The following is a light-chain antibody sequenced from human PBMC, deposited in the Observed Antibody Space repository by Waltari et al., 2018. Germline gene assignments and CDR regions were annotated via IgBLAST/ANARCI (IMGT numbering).Light chain of an antibody. CDR3: QSYDSSLSGSRV. V-gene: IGLV1-40*01. Sequence: QSVLTQPPSVSGAPGQRVTISCPGSSSNIGAGYDVPWYQQPPGTAPKLLMYGNSNRPSGVPDRFSGSKSGTSASLAITGLQAEDEADYYCQSYDSSLSGSRVFGGGTKLTVL. J-gene: IGLJ2*01. CDR2: GNS. CDR1: SSNIGAGYD.